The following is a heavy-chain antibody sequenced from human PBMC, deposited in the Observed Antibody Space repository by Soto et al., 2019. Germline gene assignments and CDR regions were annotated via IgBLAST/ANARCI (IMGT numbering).Heavy chain of an antibody. D-gene: IGHD3-3*01. Sequence: EVQLLESGGGLVQPGGSLRLSCAASGFTFSSYAMSWVRQAPGKGLEWVSAISGSGGSTYYADSVKGRFTISRDNSQHTLYLQMISLRADDTAVYYCAKDRGYDFWSGYYGFDYWGQGTLFTVSS. J-gene: IGHJ4*02. CDR2: ISGSGGST. CDR3: AKDRGYDFWSGYYGFDY. CDR1: GFTFSSYA. V-gene: IGHV3-23*01.